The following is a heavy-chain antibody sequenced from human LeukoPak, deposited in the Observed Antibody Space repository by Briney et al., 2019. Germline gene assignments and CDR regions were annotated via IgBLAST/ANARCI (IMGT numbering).Heavy chain of an antibody. D-gene: IGHD2-21*02. Sequence: ASVKVSCKASGYTFSSYYMHWVRQAPGQGLEWMGIINPSGDSTSYAQKFQGRVTMTRDMSTSTAYMELRSLRSDDTAVYYCARGMGDLAYCGGDCYSVSGYWGQGTLVTVSS. V-gene: IGHV1-46*01. CDR3: ARGMGDLAYCGGDCYSVSGY. CDR1: GYTFSSYY. CDR2: INPSGDST. J-gene: IGHJ4*02.